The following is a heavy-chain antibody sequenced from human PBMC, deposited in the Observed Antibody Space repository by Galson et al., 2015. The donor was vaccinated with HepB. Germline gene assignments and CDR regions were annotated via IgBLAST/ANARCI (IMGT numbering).Heavy chain of an antibody. Sequence: CAISGDSVSSNSAAWNWIRQSPSRGLEWLGRTYYRSKRYNDYAVSVKSRITINPDTSKNQFSLQLNSVTPEDTAVYYCARNLEEYYYGSGRGYFDYWGQGTLVTVSS. CDR1: GDSVSSNSAA. CDR2: TYYRSKRYN. J-gene: IGHJ4*02. CDR3: ARNLEEYYYGSGRGYFDY. D-gene: IGHD3-10*01. V-gene: IGHV6-1*01.